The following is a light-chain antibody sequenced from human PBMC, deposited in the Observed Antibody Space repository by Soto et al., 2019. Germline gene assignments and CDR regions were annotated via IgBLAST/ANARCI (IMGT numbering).Light chain of an antibody. CDR3: QQYGSSPPT. V-gene: IGKV3-20*01. Sequence: EIELTQSPGTLSLSPGERATLSCRASQSVSSTYFAWYQQKPGQALKLLIYAAASRPSGVPDRFSGSGSGTDFTLTISRLEPEDFAVYYCQQYGSSPPTFGQGTKLEIK. CDR2: AAA. CDR1: QSVSSTY. J-gene: IGKJ2*01.